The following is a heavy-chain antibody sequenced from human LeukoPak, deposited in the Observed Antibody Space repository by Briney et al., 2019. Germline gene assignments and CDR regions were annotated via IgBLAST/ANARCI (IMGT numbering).Heavy chain of an antibody. D-gene: IGHD3-22*01. V-gene: IGHV3-21*04. J-gene: IGHJ4*02. Sequence: GGSLRLSCVASEFTFNTYSMNWVRQAPGKGLEWVSSISSSSSYIHYADSVKGRFTISRDNAKNSLYLQMNSLRAEDTASYYCAKDKDSSGYYNFDYWGQGTLVTVSS. CDR2: ISSSSSYI. CDR3: AKDKDSSGYYNFDY. CDR1: EFTFNTYS.